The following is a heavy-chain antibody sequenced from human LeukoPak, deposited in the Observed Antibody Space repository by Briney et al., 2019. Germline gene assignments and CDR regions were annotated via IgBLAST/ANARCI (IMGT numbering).Heavy chain of an antibody. CDR2: IYYSGST. J-gene: IGHJ3*02. Sequence: SETLSLTCTVSGGSISSYYWSWIRQPPGKGLEWIGYIYYSGSTNYNPSLKSRVTISVDTSKNQFSLKLSSVTAADTAVYYCARARGLYYYGSGSYSNVPYDAFDIWGQGTMVTVSS. D-gene: IGHD3-10*01. V-gene: IGHV4-59*01. CDR3: ARARGLYYYGSGSYSNVPYDAFDI. CDR1: GGSISSYY.